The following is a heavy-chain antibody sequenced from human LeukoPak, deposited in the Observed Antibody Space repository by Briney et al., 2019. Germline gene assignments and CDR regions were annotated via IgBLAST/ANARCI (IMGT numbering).Heavy chain of an antibody. CDR3: ARGGYDSSGTDLSWFDP. V-gene: IGHV4-30-2*01. CDR2: IYHSGST. J-gene: IGHJ5*02. CDR1: GGSISSGGYS. D-gene: IGHD3-22*01. Sequence: SQTLSLTCAVSGGSISSGGYSWSWIRQPPGKGLEWIGYIYHSGSTYYNPSLKSRVTISVDRSKNQFSLKLSSVTAADTAVYYCARGGYDSSGTDLSWFDPWGQGTLVTVSS.